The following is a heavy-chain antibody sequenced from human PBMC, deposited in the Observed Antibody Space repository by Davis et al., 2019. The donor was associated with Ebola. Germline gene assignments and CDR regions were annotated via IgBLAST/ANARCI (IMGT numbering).Heavy chain of an antibody. V-gene: IGHV4-39*07. CDR1: GGSISSSSYY. Sequence: MPSETLSLTCTVSGGSISSSSYYWGWIRQPPGKGLEWIGSIYYSGSTYYNPSLKSRVTISVDTSKNQFSLKLSSVTAADTAVYYCARGPYSSSWWSYDAFDIWGQGTMVTVSS. J-gene: IGHJ3*02. CDR3: ARGPYSSSWWSYDAFDI. D-gene: IGHD6-13*01. CDR2: IYYSGST.